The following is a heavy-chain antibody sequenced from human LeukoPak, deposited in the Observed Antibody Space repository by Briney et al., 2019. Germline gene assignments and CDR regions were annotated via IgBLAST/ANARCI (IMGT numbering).Heavy chain of an antibody. V-gene: IGHV1-69*13. CDR2: IIPIFGTA. CDR3: ASCSSGWTLYYYYMDV. CDR1: GGTFSSYA. D-gene: IGHD6-19*01. J-gene: IGHJ6*03. Sequence: ASVKVSCKASGGTFSSYAISWVRQAPGQGLEWMGGIIPIFGTANYAQKFQGRVTITADESTSTAYMELSSLRSEDTAVYYCASCSSGWTLYYYYMDVWGKGTTVTVSS.